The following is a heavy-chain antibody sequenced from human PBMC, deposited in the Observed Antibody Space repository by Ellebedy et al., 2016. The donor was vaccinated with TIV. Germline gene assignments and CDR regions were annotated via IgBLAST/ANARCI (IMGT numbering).Heavy chain of an antibody. CDR3: ARGTSGYLP. D-gene: IGHD3-22*01. V-gene: IGHV1-8*03. Sequence: ASVKVSCKASGYTFTSYGISWVRQAPGQGLEWMGWMHPNSGNTGYAQKFQGRVSITRNTSISTAYMELSSLRSEDTAVYYCARGTSGYLPWGQGTPVTVSS. J-gene: IGHJ5*02. CDR1: GYTFTSYG. CDR2: MHPNSGNT.